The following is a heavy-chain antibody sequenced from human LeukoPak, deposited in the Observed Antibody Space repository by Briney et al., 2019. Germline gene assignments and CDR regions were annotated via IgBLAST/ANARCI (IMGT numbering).Heavy chain of an antibody. CDR2: INPSGGST. J-gene: IGHJ6*03. V-gene: IGHV1-46*01. CDR1: GYTFTSYY. CDR3: ARSPREMVGYYYYYMDV. D-gene: IGHD5-24*01. Sequence: GASVKVSCKASGYTFTSYYMHWVRQAPGQGLEWMGIINPSGGSTSYAQKFKGRVTMTRDTSTSTVYMELSSLRSEDTAVYYCARSPREMVGYYYYYMDVWGKGTTVTVSS.